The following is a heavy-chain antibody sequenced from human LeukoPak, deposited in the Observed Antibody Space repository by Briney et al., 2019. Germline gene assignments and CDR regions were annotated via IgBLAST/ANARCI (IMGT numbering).Heavy chain of an antibody. CDR3: ARTWFGGLLFDY. J-gene: IGHJ4*02. CDR1: GGSISSYY. V-gene: IGHV4-59*01. CDR2: IYYSGST. Sequence: SETLSLTRTVSGGSISSYYWSWIRQPPGKGLEWIGYIYYSGSTNYNPSLKSRVTISVDTSKNQFSLKLSSVTAADTAVYYCARTWFGGLLFDYWGQGTLVTVSS. D-gene: IGHD3-10*01.